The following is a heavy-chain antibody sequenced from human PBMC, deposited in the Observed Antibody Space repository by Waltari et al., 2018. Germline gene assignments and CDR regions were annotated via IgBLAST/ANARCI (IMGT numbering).Heavy chain of an antibody. Sequence: QLQLQESGPGLVNPSETLSLNCTSSGGPIRISYNGAWVRQPPGKGLEWVGTMYYSGATSNNPSLDSRLSMSIDTSKNLFSLKLSSVTATDTGVYFCVRPGSTVTPRAFDIWGQGIKVTVSS. D-gene: IGHD4-17*01. V-gene: IGHV4-39*01. CDR1: GGPIRISYN. J-gene: IGHJ3*02. CDR3: VRPGSTVTPRAFDI. CDR2: MYYSGAT.